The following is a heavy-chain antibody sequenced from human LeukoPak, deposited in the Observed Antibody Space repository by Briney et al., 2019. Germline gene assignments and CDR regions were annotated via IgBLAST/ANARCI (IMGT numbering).Heavy chain of an antibody. V-gene: IGHV1-8*01. D-gene: IGHD4-17*01. Sequence: GASVKVSCKASGYTFTSYDTNWVRQATGQGLEWMGWMNPNSGNTGYAQKFQGRVTMTRNTSISTAYMEQSSLRSEDTAVYYCARVANRGLTTVIFFDYWGQGTLVTVSS. J-gene: IGHJ4*02. CDR2: MNPNSGNT. CDR1: GYTFTSYD. CDR3: ARVANRGLTTVIFFDY.